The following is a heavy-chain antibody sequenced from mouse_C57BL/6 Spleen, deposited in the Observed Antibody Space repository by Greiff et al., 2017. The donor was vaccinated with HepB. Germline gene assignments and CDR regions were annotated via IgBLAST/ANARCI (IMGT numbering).Heavy chain of an antibody. V-gene: IGHV1-82*01. CDR1: GYAFSSSW. CDR3: ARNPPYYSNYETDWYFDV. J-gene: IGHJ1*03. D-gene: IGHD2-5*01. Sequence: QVQLKESGPELVKPGASVKISCKASGYAFSSSWMNWVKQRPGKGLEWIGRIYPGDGDTNYNGKFKGKATLTADKSSSTAYMQLSSLTSEDSAVYFCARNPPYYSNYETDWYFDVWGTGTTVTVSS. CDR2: IYPGDGDT.